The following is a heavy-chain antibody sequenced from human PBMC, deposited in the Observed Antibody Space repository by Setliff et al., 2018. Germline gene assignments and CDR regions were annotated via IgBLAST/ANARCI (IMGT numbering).Heavy chain of an antibody. J-gene: IGHJ4*02. Sequence: PGGSLRLSCAASGFIFDDYGMGWVRQAPEKGLEWVSVTYVGGATNYADSVKGRFTISRDNSKNTLYLQMNSLRAEDTAFYYCARGRHHDTLSGYIDFLGQGTLVTVSS. V-gene: IGHV3-66*02. CDR2: TYVGGAT. CDR1: GFIFDDYG. CDR3: ARGRHHDTLSGYIDF. D-gene: IGHD3-9*01.